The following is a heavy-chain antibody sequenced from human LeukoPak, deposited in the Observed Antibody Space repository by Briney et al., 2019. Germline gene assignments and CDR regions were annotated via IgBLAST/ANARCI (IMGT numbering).Heavy chain of an antibody. Sequence: PGGSLRLSCAASGFTFSNYNMNWVRQAPGKGLEWVSYISSSSGIIYYADSVKGRFTISRDNAKNSLYLQMDSLRVEDTAVYYGATDFNKGFDPWGQGILVTVSS. CDR3: ATDFNKGFDP. V-gene: IGHV3-48*04. CDR2: ISSSSGII. J-gene: IGHJ5*02. D-gene: IGHD1/OR15-1a*01. CDR1: GFTFSNYN.